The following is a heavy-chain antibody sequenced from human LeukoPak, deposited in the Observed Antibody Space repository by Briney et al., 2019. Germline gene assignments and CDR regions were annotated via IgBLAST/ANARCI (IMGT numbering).Heavy chain of an antibody. CDR3: ARVRGSYEGYFDY. J-gene: IGHJ4*02. CDR1: GGSFSGYY. V-gene: IGHV4-34*01. CDR2: INHSGST. D-gene: IGHD1-26*01. Sequence: SETLSLTCAVYGGSFSGYYWSWIRQPPGKGLEWIGEINHSGSTNYNPSLKSRVTISVGTSKNQFSLKLSSVIAADTAVYYCARVRGSYEGYFDYWGQGTLVTVSS.